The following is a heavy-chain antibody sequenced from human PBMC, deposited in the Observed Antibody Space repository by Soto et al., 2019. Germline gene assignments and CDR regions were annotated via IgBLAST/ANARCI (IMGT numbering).Heavy chain of an antibody. CDR2: IWYDGSNK. CDR1: GFTFSSYG. J-gene: IGHJ4*02. CDR3: ARDRNGRFFDY. V-gene: IGHV3-33*01. Sequence: QVQLVESGGGVVQPGRSLRLSCAASGFTFSSYGMHWVRQAPGKGLEWVAVIWYDGSNKYYADSVKGRFTISRDNSKNTLYLQMNSLRAEDTAVYYCARDRNGRFFDYWGQGTLVTVSS. D-gene: IGHD2-8*01.